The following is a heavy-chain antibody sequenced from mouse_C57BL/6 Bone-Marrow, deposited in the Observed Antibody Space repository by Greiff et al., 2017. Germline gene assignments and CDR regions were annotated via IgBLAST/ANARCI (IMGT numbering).Heavy chain of an antibody. J-gene: IGHJ2*01. V-gene: IGHV1-50*01. D-gene: IGHD2-3*01. Sequence: QVQLQQPGAELVKPGASVKLSCKASGYTFTSYWMQWVKQRPGQGLEWIGEIDPSDSYTNYNQKFKGKATLTVDTSSSTAYMQLSSLTSEDSAVYYCAREGWFPFDYWGQGTTLTVSS. CDR3: AREGWFPFDY. CDR1: GYTFTSYW. CDR2: IDPSDSYT.